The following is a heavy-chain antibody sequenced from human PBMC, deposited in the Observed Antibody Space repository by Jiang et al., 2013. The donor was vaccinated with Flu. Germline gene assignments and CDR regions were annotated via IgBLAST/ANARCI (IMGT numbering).Heavy chain of an antibody. CDR2: IYSGGHT. CDR3: ARDTRSYYGSFSEYWHFDL. Sequence: VQLLESGGGLVQPGGSLRLSCAASGFTVSRNYMSWVRQAPGKGLEWVSVIYSGGHTYYADSVKGRLTISRDTSKNTLYLQMDSLTAEDTAVYYCARDTRSYYGSFSEYWHFDLWGRGTLVTVSS. CDR1: GFTVSRNY. V-gene: IGHV3-66*01. D-gene: IGHD3-22*01. J-gene: IGHJ2*01.